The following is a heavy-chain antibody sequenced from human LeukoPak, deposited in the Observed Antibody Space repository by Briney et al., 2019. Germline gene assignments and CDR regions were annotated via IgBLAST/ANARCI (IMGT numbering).Heavy chain of an antibody. V-gene: IGHV3-21*01. CDR3: ARAAMSGYYYGMDV. J-gene: IGHJ6*02. Sequence: PGGSLRLSCAASGLTFSSYSMNWVRQAPGKGLEWVSSISSSSSYIYYADPVKGRFTISRDNAKNSLYLQMNSLRAEDTAVYYCARAAMSGYYYGMDVWGQGTTVTVSS. D-gene: IGHD5-18*01. CDR2: ISSSSSYI. CDR1: GLTFSSYS.